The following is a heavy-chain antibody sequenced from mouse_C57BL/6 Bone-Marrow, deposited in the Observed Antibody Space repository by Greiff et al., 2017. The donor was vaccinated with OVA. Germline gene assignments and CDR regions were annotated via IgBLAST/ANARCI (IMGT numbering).Heavy chain of an antibody. CDR2: INPSNGGT. Sequence: QVQLQQPGTELVKPGASVKLSCKASGYTFTSYWMHWVKQRPGQGLEWIGNINPSNGGTNYNEKFKSKATLTVDKSSSTAYMQLSSLTSEDSAVYSCARYSSCYVAFAYWGQGTLVTVSA. CDR1: GYTFTSYW. D-gene: IGHD3-2*02. CDR3: ARYSSCYVAFAY. V-gene: IGHV1-53*01. J-gene: IGHJ3*01.